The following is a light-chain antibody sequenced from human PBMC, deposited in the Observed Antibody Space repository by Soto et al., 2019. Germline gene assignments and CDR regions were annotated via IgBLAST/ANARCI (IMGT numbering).Light chain of an antibody. CDR1: QSISSW. Sequence: DIQMAHSSSTLSASVGDRGTKTWRASQSISSWLAWYQQKPGKAPKLLIYAASTLQIGVPSRFSGSGSGTDFTLTISSLQPEDFATYYCQQLESYPSTFGGGTKVDIK. CDR2: AAS. CDR3: QQLESYPST. J-gene: IGKJ4*01. V-gene: IGKV1-5*01.